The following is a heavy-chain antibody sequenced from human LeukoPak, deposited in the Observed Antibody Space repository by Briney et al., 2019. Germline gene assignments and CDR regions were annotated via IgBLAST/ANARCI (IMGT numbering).Heavy chain of an antibody. J-gene: IGHJ5*02. V-gene: IGHV3-66*01. D-gene: IGHD3-9*01. CDR3: GLALDYDILTGSNWFDP. Sequence: GGSLRLSCAASGFTFSDYYMSWVRQAPGKGLEWVSVIYSGGSTYYADSVKGRFTISRDNSKNTLYLQMNSLRAEDTAVYYCGLALDYDILTGSNWFDPWGQGTLVTVSS. CDR1: GFTFSDYY. CDR2: IYSGGST.